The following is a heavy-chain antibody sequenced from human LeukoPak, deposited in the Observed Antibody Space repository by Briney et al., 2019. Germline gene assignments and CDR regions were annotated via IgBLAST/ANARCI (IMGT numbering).Heavy chain of an antibody. CDR2: IIPSGHTT. D-gene: IGHD3-10*01. Sequence: PGGTLRLSCAASGFTFSSHGMNWVRQAPGKGLEWVSGIIPSGHTTYYADSVKGRFTISRDNAKNTLYLQMNSLRVEDTAVYYCAREWSGFGELPDYWGQGTLVTVSS. CDR3: AREWSGFGELPDY. J-gene: IGHJ4*02. V-gene: IGHV3-23*01. CDR1: GFTFSSHG.